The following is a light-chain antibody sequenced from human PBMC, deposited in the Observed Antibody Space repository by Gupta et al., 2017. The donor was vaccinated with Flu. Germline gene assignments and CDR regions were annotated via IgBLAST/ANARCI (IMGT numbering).Light chain of an antibody. CDR3: QQYGTSRT. V-gene: IGKV3-20*01. CDR2: GAS. Sequence: PGSLSWCPGERSALACRASKSVSSSYLAWYQQRPGQAPRLLIYGASSRATGTPDRFSGSGSGTDFTLTISRLEPEDFAVYYWQQYGTSRTFGQGTKLEIK. J-gene: IGKJ2*01. CDR1: KSVSSSY.